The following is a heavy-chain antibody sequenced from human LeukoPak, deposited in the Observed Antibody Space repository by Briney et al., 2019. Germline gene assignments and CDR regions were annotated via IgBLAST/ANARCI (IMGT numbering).Heavy chain of an antibody. D-gene: IGHD6-25*01. CDR2: IRYSGST. J-gene: IGHJ4*02. CDR3: ARGIGGYYFDY. V-gene: IGHV4-61*05. CDR1: GASISNSFYY. Sequence: SETLSLTCTVSGASISNSFYYWGWIRQPPGTGLEWIGHIRYSGSTNYNPSLKSRVTISVDKSKNQFSLKLSSVTAADTAVYYCARGIGGYYFDYWGQGTLVTVSS.